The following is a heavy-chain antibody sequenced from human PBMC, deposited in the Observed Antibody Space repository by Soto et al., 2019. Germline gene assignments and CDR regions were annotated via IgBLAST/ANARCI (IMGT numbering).Heavy chain of an antibody. J-gene: IGHJ6*03. V-gene: IGHV4-59*08. CDR2: IYYSGST. Sequence: QVQLQESGPGLVRPSETLPLTCTVSGGSFSSYYWTWIRQSPGKGLEWIGYIYYSGSTDYNPSLRGRLAISIDTSNNQFSLRLNSMTAADTAVYYCAGRDCSGTNCYYLDYYYMDVWGKGTTVTVSS. D-gene: IGHD2-2*01. CDR1: GGSFSSYY. CDR3: AGRDCSGTNCYYLDYYYMDV.